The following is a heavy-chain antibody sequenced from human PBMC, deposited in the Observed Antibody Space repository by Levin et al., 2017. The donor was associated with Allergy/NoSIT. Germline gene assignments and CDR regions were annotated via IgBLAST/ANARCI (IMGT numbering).Heavy chain of an antibody. D-gene: IGHD6-19*01. J-gene: IGHJ4*02. CDR2: INHSGST. CDR1: GGSFSDYY. V-gene: IGHV4-34*01. Sequence: PSETLSLTCAVYGGSFSDYYWSWIRQPPGKGLEWIGEINHSGSTNYNPSLKSRVTISVDTSKNQFSLKLSSVTAADTAVYYCARHRRGHIAVAGKDQAFDYWGQGTLVTVSS. CDR3: ARHRRGHIAVAGKDQAFDY.